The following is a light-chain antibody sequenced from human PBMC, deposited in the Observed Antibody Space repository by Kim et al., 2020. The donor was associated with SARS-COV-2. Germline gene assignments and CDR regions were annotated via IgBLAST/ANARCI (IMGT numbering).Light chain of an antibody. CDR2: GNS. J-gene: IGLJ3*02. V-gene: IGLV1-40*01. CDR3: QSYDSSLSGWV. Sequence: QEVTICCTETSSNIEAGYDVHWYQQIPGTAPKLLFYGNSNRPSGVPDRFSGSKSGTSASLAITGLQAEDEADYYCQSYDSSLSGWVFGGGTQLTVL. CDR1: SSNIEAGYD.